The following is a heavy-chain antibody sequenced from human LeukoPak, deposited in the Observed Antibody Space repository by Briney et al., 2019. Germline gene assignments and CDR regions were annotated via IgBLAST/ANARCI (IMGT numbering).Heavy chain of an antibody. V-gene: IGHV4-39*01. D-gene: IGHD5-24*01. CDR1: GGSISSSSYY. CDR3: ARRWLQLVGAFDI. J-gene: IGHJ3*02. CDR2: IYYSGST. Sequence: SETLSLTCTVSGGSISSSSYYWGWIRQPPGKGLEWIGSIYYSGSTYYNPSLKSRVTISVDTSKNQFSLKLSSVTAADTAVYYCARRWLQLVGAFDIWGQGTTVTVSS.